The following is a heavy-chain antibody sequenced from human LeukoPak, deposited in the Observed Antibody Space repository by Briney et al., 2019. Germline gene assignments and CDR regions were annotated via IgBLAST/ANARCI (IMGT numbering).Heavy chain of an antibody. D-gene: IGHD1-7*01. V-gene: IGHV7-4-1*02. CDR1: GYTFTSYA. Sequence: GSSVKVSCKASGYTFTSYAMNWVRQAPGQGLEWMGWINTNTGNPTYAQGFTGRFVFSVDTSVNTAYLQISSLKAEDTAVYYCERVSPPPPYNWNYQAFDIWGQGTMVTVSS. CDR2: INTNTGNP. CDR3: ERVSPPPPYNWNYQAFDI. J-gene: IGHJ3*02.